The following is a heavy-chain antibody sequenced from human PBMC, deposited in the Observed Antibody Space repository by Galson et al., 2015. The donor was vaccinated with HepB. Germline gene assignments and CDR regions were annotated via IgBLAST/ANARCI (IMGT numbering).Heavy chain of an antibody. J-gene: IGHJ3*02. CDR2: ISAYNGNT. D-gene: IGHD1-20*01. CDR3: AGDWCFARYNWNDCPVPLSSIDAFDI. V-gene: IGHV1-18*04. CDR1: GYTFTSYG. Sequence: SVKVSCKASGYTFTSYGISWVRQAPGQGLEWMGWISAYNGNTNYAQKLQGRVTMTTDTSTSTAYMELRSLRSDDTAVYYCAGDWCFARYNWNDCPVPLSSIDAFDIWGQGTMVTVSS.